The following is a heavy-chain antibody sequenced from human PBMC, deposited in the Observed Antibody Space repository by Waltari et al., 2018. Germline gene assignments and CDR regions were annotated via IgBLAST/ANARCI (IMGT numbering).Heavy chain of an antibody. Sequence: EVQLVESGGGLVKPGGSLRLSCAASGFTFNTYRMNWVRQAPGKGLEWVSFIDSSSTDISYADSVKGRFTISRDNARNSLYLQMNSLRVEDTAVYYCARDFRYNSGWYAYWGQGALVTVSS. CDR3: ARDFRYNSGWYAY. CDR1: GFTFNTYR. J-gene: IGHJ4*02. V-gene: IGHV3-21*01. D-gene: IGHD6-19*01. CDR2: IDSSSTDI.